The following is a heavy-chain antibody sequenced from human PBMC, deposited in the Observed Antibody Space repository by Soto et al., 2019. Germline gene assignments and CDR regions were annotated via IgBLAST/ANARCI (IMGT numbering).Heavy chain of an antibody. CDR2: IIPIFGTA. CDR1: GGTFSSYA. J-gene: IGHJ6*02. D-gene: IGHD5-12*01. CDR3: ASDSRPYIVATIGGGYYYYGMDV. V-gene: IGHV1-69*12. Sequence: QVQLVQSGAEVKKPGSSVKVSCKASGGTFSSYAISWVRQAPGQGLEWMGGIIPIFGTANYAQKFQGRVTIPADGSTRPAYMELSSLRSEDTAVYYCASDSRPYIVATIGGGYYYYGMDVWGQGTTVTVSS.